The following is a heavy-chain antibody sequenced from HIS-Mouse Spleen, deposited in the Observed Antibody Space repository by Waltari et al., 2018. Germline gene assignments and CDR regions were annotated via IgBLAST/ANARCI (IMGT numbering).Heavy chain of an antibody. CDR1: GYSISRGYY. CDR2: IYHSGST. V-gene: IGHV4-38-2*02. Sequence: QVQLQESGPGLVKPSETLSLTCTVSGYSISRGYYWGWIRQPPGKGLEWIGSIYHSGSTYYNPSLKSRVTISVDTSKNQFSLKLSSVTAADTAVYYCARAHGGATSYYYYGMDVWGQGTTVTVSS. D-gene: IGHD1-26*01. J-gene: IGHJ6*02. CDR3: ARAHGGATSYYYYGMDV.